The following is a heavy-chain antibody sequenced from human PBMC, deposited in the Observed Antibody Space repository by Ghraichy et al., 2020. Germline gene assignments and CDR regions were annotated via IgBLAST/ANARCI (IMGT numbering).Heavy chain of an antibody. V-gene: IGHV3-74*01. D-gene: IGHD5-24*01. J-gene: IGHJ4*02. CDR2: LNIDGTTV. CDR3: VRSYKDGLRHFDY. CDR1: GFSFTDYW. Sequence: GGSLRLSCAASGFSFTDYWMHWVRQTPGRGLEWVSHLNIDGTTVNYADSVMGRFTISRDNAKNTMYLQMISLTVEDTAVYYCVRSYKDGLRHFDYWGQGTTVTVSS.